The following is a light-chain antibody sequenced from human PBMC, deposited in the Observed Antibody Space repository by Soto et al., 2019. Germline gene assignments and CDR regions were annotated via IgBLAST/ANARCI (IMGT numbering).Light chain of an antibody. CDR3: QQYNNWPRT. Sequence: EIVRTQTPAAMSVSPGERATLSCGASQSLSSDLAWYQQKVGQAPRLLIYGASTRATGIPARYSGSGSGTEFTLTISSLQSEDFAVYYCQQYNNWPRTFGQGTKVDIK. CDR2: GAS. J-gene: IGKJ1*01. CDR1: QSLSSD. V-gene: IGKV3-15*01.